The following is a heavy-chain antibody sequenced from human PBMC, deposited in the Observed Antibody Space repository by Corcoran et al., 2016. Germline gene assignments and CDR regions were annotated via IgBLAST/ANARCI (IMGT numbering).Heavy chain of an antibody. CDR2: ISYDGSNK. CDR1: GFTFSSYG. CDR3: AKDQSSVVGAAAIGGFLGGLGD. V-gene: IGHV3-30*18. J-gene: IGHJ4*02. Sequence: QVQLVESGGGVVQPGRSLRLSCAASGFTFSSYGMHWVRQAPGKGLEWVAVISYDGSNKYYADSVKGRFTISRDNSKNTLYLQMNSLRAEDTAVYYWAKDQSSVVGAAAIGGFLGGLGDWGQGTLVTVSS. D-gene: IGHD2-15*01.